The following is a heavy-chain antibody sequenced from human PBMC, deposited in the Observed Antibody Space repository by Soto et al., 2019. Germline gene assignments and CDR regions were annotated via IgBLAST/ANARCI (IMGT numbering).Heavy chain of an antibody. D-gene: IGHD1-1*01. CDR1: GASISSTSYY. Sequence: QLQLQESGPGLVKPSETLSLTCTVSGASISSTSYYWGWIRQPPGKGLEWIGSIHHSGTTYYNPSRKSRVTLSVDTSKNHFSLRLTYVTAADPAVYYCATDTGTTEPTKPDYYMDVWGKGTTVTVSS. CDR3: ATDTGTTEPTKPDYYMDV. V-gene: IGHV4-39*02. CDR2: IHHSGTT. J-gene: IGHJ6*03.